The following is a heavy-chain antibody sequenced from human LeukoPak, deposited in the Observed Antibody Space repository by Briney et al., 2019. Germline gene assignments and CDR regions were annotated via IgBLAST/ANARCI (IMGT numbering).Heavy chain of an antibody. CDR1: GYTFTSYG. D-gene: IGHD3-16*02. Sequence: ASVKVSCKASGYTFTSYGISWVRQAPGQGLEWMGWISAYNGNTNYAQKLQGRVTMTTDTSTSTAYMELRSLRSDDTAVYYCARLIYDYVWGSYRSSDAFDIWGQGTMVTVSS. V-gene: IGHV1-18*01. CDR3: ARLIYDYVWGSYRSSDAFDI. CDR2: ISAYNGNT. J-gene: IGHJ3*02.